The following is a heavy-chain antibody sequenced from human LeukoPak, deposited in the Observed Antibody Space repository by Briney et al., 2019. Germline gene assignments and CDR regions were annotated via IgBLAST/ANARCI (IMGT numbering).Heavy chain of an antibody. J-gene: IGHJ4*02. CDR1: GYTFTVYY. CDR2: INPNSGGT. D-gene: IGHD6-19*01. CDR3: ARDQRSSGWWDPKPRTAPGDY. Sequence: GASVNVSCKPSGYTFTVYYMHWVRQAPGQGLEWVGWINPNSGGTNYAQKFQGRVTMTRDTSISTAYMELSRLRSDDTAVYYCARDQRSSGWWDPKPRTAPGDYWGQGTLVTVSS. V-gene: IGHV1-2*02.